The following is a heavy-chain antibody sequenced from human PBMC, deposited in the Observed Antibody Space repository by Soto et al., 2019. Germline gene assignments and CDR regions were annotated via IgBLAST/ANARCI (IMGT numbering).Heavy chain of an antibody. V-gene: IGHV1-3*01. CDR1: GYTFTSYA. Sequence: ASVKVSCKASGYTFTSYAMHWVRQAPGQRLEWMGWINAGNGNTKYSQKFQGRVTITRDTSASTAYMELSSLRSEDTAVYYCASVLSGWYRLDYWGQGTLVTVSS. CDR2: INAGNGNT. J-gene: IGHJ4*02. CDR3: ASVLSGWYRLDY. D-gene: IGHD6-19*01.